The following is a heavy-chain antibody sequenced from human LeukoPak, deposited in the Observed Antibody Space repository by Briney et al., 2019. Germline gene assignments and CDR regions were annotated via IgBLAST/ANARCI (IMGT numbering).Heavy chain of an antibody. J-gene: IGHJ4*02. CDR2: ITDSGRKT. D-gene: IGHD5-18*01. CDR1: GLTFSNYA. V-gene: IGHV3-23*01. CDR3: AKVSSYGLYYFDY. Sequence: PGGSLRLSCAASGLTFSNYAMNWVRQASGKGLEWVSGITDSGRKTYYADSVKGRFSISRDNSKNTLYLQMNSLRAEDTAVYYCAKVSSYGLYYFDYWGQGTLVTVSS.